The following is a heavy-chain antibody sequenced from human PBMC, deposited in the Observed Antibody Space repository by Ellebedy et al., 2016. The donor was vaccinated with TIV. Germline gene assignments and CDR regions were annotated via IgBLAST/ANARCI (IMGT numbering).Heavy chain of an antibody. Sequence: GESLKISCAASGFSLSTYWMHSLRQVPGKGLEWVSRVSSDVTGPTYADSVMGRFIISRDNAKSTVYLQMFSLRPEDTAVYYCARGVTMFRGNDNYFDPWGQGALVTVSS. CDR1: GFSLSTYW. CDR2: VSSDVTGP. J-gene: IGHJ5*02. D-gene: IGHD3-10*01. CDR3: ARGVTMFRGNDNYFDP. V-gene: IGHV3-74*01.